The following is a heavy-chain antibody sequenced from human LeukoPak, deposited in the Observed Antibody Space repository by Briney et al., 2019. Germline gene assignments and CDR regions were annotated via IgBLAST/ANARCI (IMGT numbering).Heavy chain of an antibody. CDR3: ARALIGWFGELTKDGSGAFDI. J-gene: IGHJ3*02. CDR1: GDSVSSNSAA. D-gene: IGHD3-10*01. V-gene: IGHV6-1*01. CDR2: TYYRSKWFN. Sequence: SQTLSLTCAISGDSVSSNSAAWNWIRQSPSRGLEWLGRTYYRSKWFNDYAVSVKSRITINPDTSKNQFSLQLNSVTPDDTAVYYCARALIGWFGELTKDGSGAFDIWGQGTMVTASS.